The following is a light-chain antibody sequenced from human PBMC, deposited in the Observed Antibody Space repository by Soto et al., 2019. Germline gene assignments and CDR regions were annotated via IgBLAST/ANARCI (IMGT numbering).Light chain of an antibody. Sequence: EMGLTQSPGTLSLSPGERATLSCRASQSVSSSYLAWYQQKPGQPPMLLIYGAPSRATGNPDRFSGSESGTDFTLTISRLEPEDCAVYYCQQYGSSPYTFGQGTKLEIK. J-gene: IGKJ2*01. CDR1: QSVSSSY. CDR3: QQYGSSPYT. V-gene: IGKV3-20*01. CDR2: GAP.